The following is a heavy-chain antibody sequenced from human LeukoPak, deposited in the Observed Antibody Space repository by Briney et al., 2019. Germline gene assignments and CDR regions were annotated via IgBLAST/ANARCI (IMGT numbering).Heavy chain of an antibody. Sequence: GESLKISCKGAGYSFTSYWIGWVRQMPGKGLEWMGIIYPGDSDTRYSPSFRGQVTISADKSISTAYLQWSSLKASDTAMYYCARGGYYDSSGYYYFDYWGQGTLVTVSS. D-gene: IGHD3-22*01. J-gene: IGHJ4*02. CDR1: GYSFTSYW. CDR3: ARGGYYDSSGYYYFDY. V-gene: IGHV5-51*01. CDR2: IYPGDSDT.